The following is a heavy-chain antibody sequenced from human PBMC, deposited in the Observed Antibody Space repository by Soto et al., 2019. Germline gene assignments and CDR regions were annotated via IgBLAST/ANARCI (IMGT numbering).Heavy chain of an antibody. CDR1: GGSVSSTNW. D-gene: IGHD3-10*01. CDR3: ARRGGEYYFDS. J-gene: IGHJ4*02. Sequence: SETLSLTCAVSGGSVSSTNWWSWVRQSPGKGLEWIGDIYHSGSTNYNPSLKSRVTISVDTSKNQFSLKLSSVTAADTAVYYCARRGGEYYFDSWGQGTLVTVSS. V-gene: IGHV4-4*02. CDR2: IYHSGST.